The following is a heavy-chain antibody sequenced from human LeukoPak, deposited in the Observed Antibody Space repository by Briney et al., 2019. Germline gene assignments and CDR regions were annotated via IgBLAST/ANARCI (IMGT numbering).Heavy chain of an antibody. CDR3: ARGGQRYYYGSGTYYAIDY. V-gene: IGHV1-18*01. Sequence: ASVKVSCKASGYTFTTYGISWVRQAPGQGLEWMGWISAYNGDTNYAENLQGRVTMTTDTSTTTAYMELKSLRSDDTAVYYCARGGQRYYYGSGTYYAIDYWGQGTLVTVSS. CDR2: ISAYNGDT. CDR1: GYTFTTYG. J-gene: IGHJ4*02. D-gene: IGHD3-10*01.